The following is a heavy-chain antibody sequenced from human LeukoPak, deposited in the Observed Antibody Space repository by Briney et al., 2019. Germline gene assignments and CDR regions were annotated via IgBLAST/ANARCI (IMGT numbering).Heavy chain of an antibody. CDR1: GGSISSYY. D-gene: IGHD4-17*01. V-gene: IGHV4-59*01. CDR3: VSGEYGDAIDY. Sequence: PSETLSLTCTVSGGSISSYYWSWIRQPPGKGLEWIGYIYYSGSTNYNPSLKSRVTISVDTSKNQFSLKLSSVTAADTAVYYCVSGEYGDAIDYWGQGTLVTVSS. CDR2: IYYSGST. J-gene: IGHJ4*02.